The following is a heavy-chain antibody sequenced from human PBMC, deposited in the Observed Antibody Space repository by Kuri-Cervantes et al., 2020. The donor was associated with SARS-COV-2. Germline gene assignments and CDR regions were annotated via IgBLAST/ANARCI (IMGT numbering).Heavy chain of an antibody. CDR3: ARDDDNDYGDTGSGADI. CDR1: GYTLTELS. V-gene: IGHV1-24*01. D-gene: IGHD4-17*01. CDR2: FDPEDGET. J-gene: IGHJ3*02. Sequence: ASVKVSCKVSGYTLTELSMHWVRQAPGKGLEWMGGFDPEDGETIYAQKFQGRVTMTEDTSTDTAYMELRSLRSDDTAVYYCARDDDNDYGDTGSGADIWGQGTMVTVSS.